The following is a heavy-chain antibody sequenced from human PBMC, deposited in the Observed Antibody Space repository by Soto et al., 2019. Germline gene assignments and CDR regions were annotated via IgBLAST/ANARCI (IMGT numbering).Heavy chain of an antibody. CDR3: ARARQYHDCELDP. Sequence: SETLSLTCTVSGGSISSSSYYWGWIRQPPGKGLEWIGSIYYSGSTYYNPSLKSRVTISVDTSKNQFPLKLSSVTAADTAIYYCARARQYHDCELDPWGQGTLVTVSS. D-gene: IGHD3-16*01. V-gene: IGHV4-39*06. CDR2: IYYSGST. J-gene: IGHJ5*02. CDR1: GGSISSSSYY.